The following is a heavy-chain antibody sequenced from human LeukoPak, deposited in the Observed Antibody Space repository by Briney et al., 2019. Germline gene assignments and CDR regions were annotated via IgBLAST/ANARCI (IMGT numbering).Heavy chain of an antibody. D-gene: IGHD2-21*01. J-gene: IGHJ4*02. CDR1: GLTVSSYE. Sequence: GGSLRLSCAASGLTVSSYEMDWVRQAPGKGLEWVSYISSSGSSIYYADSVKGRFTISRDNAKKSLYLQMSSLRAEDTAVYYCARDREGDSDYWGQGTLVTVSS. V-gene: IGHV3-48*03. CDR3: ARDREGDSDY. CDR2: ISSSGSSI.